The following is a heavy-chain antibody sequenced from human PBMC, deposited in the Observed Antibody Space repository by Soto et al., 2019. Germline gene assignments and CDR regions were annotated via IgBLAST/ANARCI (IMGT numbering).Heavy chain of an antibody. CDR1: GFPFTTYW. D-gene: IGHD6-19*01. CDR2: LSDDGSST. J-gene: IGHJ4*02. Sequence: EVQLVESGGGLVQPGGSLRLSCAASGFPFTTYWMNWVRQAPGKGLVWVSRLSDDGSSTSYAESVKGRFTISRDNAKSTLYLQMNSLRAEDTSVYYCASDRPAVAGTGLNDWGQGTLVTVSS. CDR3: ASDRPAVAGTGLND. V-gene: IGHV3-74*01.